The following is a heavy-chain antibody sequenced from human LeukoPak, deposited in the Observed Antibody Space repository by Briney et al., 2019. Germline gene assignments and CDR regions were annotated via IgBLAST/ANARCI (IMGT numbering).Heavy chain of an antibody. CDR1: GFTLNDYY. CDR3: ARVHNTVF. Sequence: GGSLRLSCAGSGFTLNDYYVNWLRQAPGKGLEWISYISSNSGAVNCADSVKGRFTMSRDYAKNSVYLEMTSLRGEDTGVYYCARVHNTVFWGQGILVTVSS. J-gene: IGHJ1*01. V-gene: IGHV3-11*01. D-gene: IGHD4-11*01. CDR2: ISSNSGAV.